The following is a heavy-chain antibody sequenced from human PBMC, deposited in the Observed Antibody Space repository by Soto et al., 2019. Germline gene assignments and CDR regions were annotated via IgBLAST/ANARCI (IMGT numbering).Heavy chain of an antibody. V-gene: IGHV1-3*01. D-gene: IGHD6-19*01. Sequence: ASVKVSCKASGYTFTSYAMHWVRQAPGQRLEWMGWINAGNGNTKYSQKFQGRVTITRDTSASTAYMELSSLRSEDTAVYYCARGVSIAVAGNGYYFDYWGQGTLVTVSS. CDR3: ARGVSIAVAGNGYYFDY. CDR1: GYTFTSYA. CDR2: INAGNGNT. J-gene: IGHJ4*02.